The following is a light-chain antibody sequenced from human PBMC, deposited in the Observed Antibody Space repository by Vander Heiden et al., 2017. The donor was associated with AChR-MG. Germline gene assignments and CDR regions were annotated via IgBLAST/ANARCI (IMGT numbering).Light chain of an antibody. CDR1: QSISRY. Sequence: DIQVTQSPSSLSASVGDRVTITCRTSQSISRYFNWYQQKPGKAPKLLIYAASSLHSGVPSRFSGSGSGTDFTLSISRLQPEDIATYYCQQCESAPQTFGQGTKVEIK. CDR3: QQCESAPQT. J-gene: IGKJ1*01. CDR2: AAS. V-gene: IGKV1-39*01.